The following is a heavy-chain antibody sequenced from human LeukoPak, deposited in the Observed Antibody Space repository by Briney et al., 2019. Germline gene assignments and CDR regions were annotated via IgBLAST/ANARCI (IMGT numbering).Heavy chain of an antibody. CDR3: ARGFYGDYGPPSPSPEGMCYFDY. D-gene: IGHD4-17*01. J-gene: IGHJ4*02. V-gene: IGHV4-34*01. CDR1: GGSFSGYY. Sequence: PSETLSLTCAVYGGSFSGYYWSWIRQPPGKGLEWIGEINHSGSTNYNPSLKSRVTISVDTSKNQFSLKLSSVTAADTAVYYCARGFYGDYGPPSPSPEGMCYFDYWGQGTLVTVSS. CDR2: INHSGST.